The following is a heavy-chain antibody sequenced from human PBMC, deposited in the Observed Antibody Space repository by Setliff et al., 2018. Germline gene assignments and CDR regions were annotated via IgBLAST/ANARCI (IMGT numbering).Heavy chain of an antibody. Sequence: LRLSCAASGFTFSSYEMNWVRQAPGKGLEWVSYISSSGSTIYYADSVKGRFTISRDNAKNSLYLQMNSLRAEDTAVYYCAREGNWNDGVDAFDIWGQGTMVTVSS. J-gene: IGHJ3*02. V-gene: IGHV3-48*03. CDR2: ISSSGSTI. D-gene: IGHD1-1*01. CDR3: AREGNWNDGVDAFDI. CDR1: GFTFSSYE.